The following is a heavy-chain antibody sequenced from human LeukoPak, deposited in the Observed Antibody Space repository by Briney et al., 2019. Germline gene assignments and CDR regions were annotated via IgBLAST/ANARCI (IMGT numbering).Heavy chain of an antibody. CDR1: AGTFSSYA. CDR2: IIPILGIA. J-gene: IGHJ6*02. D-gene: IGHD2-2*01. V-gene: IGHV1-69*04. Sequence: SVKVSCKASAGTFSSYAISWVRQAPGQGLEWMGRIIPILGIANYAQKFQGRVTITADKSTSTAYMELSSLRSEDTAVYYCATLGYCSSTSCYQAYYYYGMDVWGQGTTVTVSS. CDR3: ATLGYCSSTSCYQAYYYYGMDV.